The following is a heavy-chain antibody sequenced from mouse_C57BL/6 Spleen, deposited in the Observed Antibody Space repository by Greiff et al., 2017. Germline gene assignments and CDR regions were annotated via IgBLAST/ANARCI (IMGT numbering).Heavy chain of an antibody. CDR2: IYWDDDK. V-gene: IGHV8-12*01. J-gene: IGHJ2*01. CDR3: ARRALDGYYVSFDY. Sequence: QVTLKASGPGILQSSQTLSLTCSFSGFSLSTSGMGVSWIRQPSGKGLEWLSHIYWDDDKRYNPSLKSRLPISKDTSRHPVFLKITSVDTADTATYYCARRALDGYYVSFDYWGQGTTLTVSS. CDR1: GFSLSTSGMG. D-gene: IGHD2-3*01.